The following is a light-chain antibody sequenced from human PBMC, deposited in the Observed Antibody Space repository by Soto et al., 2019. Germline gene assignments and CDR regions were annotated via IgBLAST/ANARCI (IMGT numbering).Light chain of an antibody. CDR3: QQAHSFPLT. CDR2: SAS. J-gene: IGKJ3*01. V-gene: IGKV1-12*01. CDR1: RDINKW. Sequence: DIQMTQSPSSVSASVGDRVTITCRASRDINKWLAWHQQKPGKAPNLPIFSASSLQSGVPSRFSGSGSGTDFTLTITNLQPEDVAIYYCQQAHSFPLTFGPGTKVDLK.